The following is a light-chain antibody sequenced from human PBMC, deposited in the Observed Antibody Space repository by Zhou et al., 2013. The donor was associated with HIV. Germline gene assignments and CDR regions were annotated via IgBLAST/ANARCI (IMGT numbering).Light chain of an antibody. V-gene: IGKV1-39*01. J-gene: IGKJ2*01. CDR2: GAS. Sequence: DIQLTQSPLSLSASVGDRVNVTCRASQTISTYLNWFQQTAGKAPKLLIFGASSLQSGVPARFSGSGSGTQFILTISSVQPDDFATYYCQQSYSTPYTFGQGTKLEIK. CDR1: QTISTY. CDR3: QQSYSTPYT.